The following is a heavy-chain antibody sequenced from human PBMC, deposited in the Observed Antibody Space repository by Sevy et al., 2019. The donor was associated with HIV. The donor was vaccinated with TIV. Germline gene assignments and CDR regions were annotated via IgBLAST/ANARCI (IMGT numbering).Heavy chain of an antibody. CDR1: GFTFSSYE. CDR2: ISSSGSTI. CDR3: ARVSIAVAGTYYYYYYGMDV. J-gene: IGHJ6*02. V-gene: IGHV3-48*03. D-gene: IGHD6-19*01. Sequence: GGSLRLSCAASGFTFSSYEMNWVRQAPGKGLEWVSYISSSGSTIYYADSVKGRFTISRDNAKNSLYLQMNSLRAEDTAVYYCARVSIAVAGTYYYYYYGMDVWGQGTTVTVSS.